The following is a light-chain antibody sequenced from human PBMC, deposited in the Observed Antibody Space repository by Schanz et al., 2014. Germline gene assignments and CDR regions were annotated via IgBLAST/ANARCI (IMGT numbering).Light chain of an antibody. Sequence: EIVMTQSPATLSVSPGERATLSCRASQSVGNTLAWYQQKPGQAPRLLIYDASNRATGIPARFSGSGSGTDFTLTISSLEPEDFAVYYCQQRSNWPLTFGGGTKVEIK. V-gene: IGKV3-11*01. CDR2: DAS. CDR3: QQRSNWPLT. J-gene: IGKJ4*01. CDR1: QSVGNT.